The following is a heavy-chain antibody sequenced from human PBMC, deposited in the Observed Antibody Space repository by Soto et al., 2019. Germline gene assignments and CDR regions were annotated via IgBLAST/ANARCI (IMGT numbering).Heavy chain of an antibody. J-gene: IGHJ4*02. CDR2: ISYDGSNK. V-gene: IGHV3-30*18. Sequence: LLRHWCTVSGLTFGSYGVHWVRQATEKGLEWVAVISYDGSNKYYIDSVKGRFTISRDNSKNTTYLQMNSLRAEGTAVYYCAKNPGYYYDSTGYHFDYWGQGTLVTVSS. CDR3: AKNPGYYYDSTGYHFDY. CDR1: GLTFGSYG. D-gene: IGHD3-22*01.